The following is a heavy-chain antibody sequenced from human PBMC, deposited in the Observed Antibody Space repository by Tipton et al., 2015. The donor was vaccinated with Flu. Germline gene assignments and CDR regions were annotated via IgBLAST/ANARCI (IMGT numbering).Heavy chain of an antibody. CDR3: ARDKTGLDGSFQYQFDY. Sequence: TLSLTCAVSGASISSGDFSWSWIRQPPGKGLEWVGYIHRGGTAYYSPSLNSRVTMSVDPPKNHLSLRLRSVTAADTAVYYCARDKTGLDGSFQYQFDYWGQGALVTVSS. D-gene: IGHD2-2*01. CDR2: IHRGGTA. V-gene: IGHV4-30-2*01. J-gene: IGHJ4*02. CDR1: GASISSGDFS.